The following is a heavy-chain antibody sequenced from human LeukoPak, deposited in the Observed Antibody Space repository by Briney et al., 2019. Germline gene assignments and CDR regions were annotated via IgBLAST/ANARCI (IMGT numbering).Heavy chain of an antibody. CDR3: ARDGMTTVTTWGY. V-gene: IGHV1-69*05. J-gene: IGHJ4*02. CDR1: GGTFSSYA. CDR2: IIPIFGTA. D-gene: IGHD4-17*01. Sequence: GASVKVSCKASGGTFSSYAISWVRQAPGQGLEWMGRIIPIFGTANYAQKFQGRVTITTDESTSTAYMELSSLRSEDTAVYYCARDGMTTVTTWGYWGQGTLVTVSS.